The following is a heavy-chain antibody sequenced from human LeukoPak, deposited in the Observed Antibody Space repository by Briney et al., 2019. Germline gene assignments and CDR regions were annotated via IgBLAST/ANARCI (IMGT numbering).Heavy chain of an antibody. CDR3: ARTHIQLSYYFDY. Sequence: KPSETLSLTCTVSGGSISSYYWGWIRQPPGKGLEWIGDIYYTGSTNYDPSLKSRVTISLDTSKNQFSLKLSSVTATDTAVYYCARTHIQLSYYFDYWGQGTLVTVSS. CDR1: GGSISSYY. CDR2: IYYTGST. J-gene: IGHJ4*02. V-gene: IGHV4-59*01. D-gene: IGHD5-18*01.